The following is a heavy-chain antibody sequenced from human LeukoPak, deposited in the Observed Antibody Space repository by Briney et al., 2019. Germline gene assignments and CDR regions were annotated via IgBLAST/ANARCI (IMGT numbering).Heavy chain of an antibody. J-gene: IGHJ1*01. CDR3: TTYVSCSSTLCYTGYFQH. D-gene: IGHD2-2*02. V-gene: IGHV3-15*01. CDR2: IKGKTDGGTT. CDR1: GFTFSNAW. Sequence: GGSLRLSCAASGFTFSNAWMSWVRQAPGKGLEWVGRIKGKTDGGTTDYAAPVKDRFTISRDDSENTLYLQMNGLKTEDTAVYYCTTYVSCSSTLCYTGYFQHWGQGTLVTVSS.